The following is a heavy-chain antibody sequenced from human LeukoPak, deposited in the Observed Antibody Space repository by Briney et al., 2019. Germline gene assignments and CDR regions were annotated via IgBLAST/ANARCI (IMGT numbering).Heavy chain of an antibody. V-gene: IGHV3-30*04. Sequence: GGSLRLSCAASGFTFSSYAMHWVRQAPGKGLEWVAVISYDGSNKYYADSVKGRFTISRDNSKNTLYLQMNSLRAEDTAVYYCARSGLYYYDSSGSWFDPWGQGTLVTVSS. CDR2: ISYDGSNK. J-gene: IGHJ5*02. D-gene: IGHD3-22*01. CDR3: ARSGLYYYDSSGSWFDP. CDR1: GFTFSSYA.